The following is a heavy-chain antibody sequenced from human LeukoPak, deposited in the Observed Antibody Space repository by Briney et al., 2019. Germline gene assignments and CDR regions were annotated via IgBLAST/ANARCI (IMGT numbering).Heavy chain of an antibody. Sequence: GGSLRLSRAASGFTFSDYGMHWVRQAPGKGLEWVTFIRYDGSKKYYADSVKGRFTFSRDNSKNMLYLQMNSLRADDTAIYYCVKGRDFYFDYWGQGTLVTVSS. J-gene: IGHJ4*02. CDR3: VKGRDFYFDY. D-gene: IGHD3/OR15-3a*01. CDR1: GFTFSDYG. V-gene: IGHV3-30*02. CDR2: IRYDGSKK.